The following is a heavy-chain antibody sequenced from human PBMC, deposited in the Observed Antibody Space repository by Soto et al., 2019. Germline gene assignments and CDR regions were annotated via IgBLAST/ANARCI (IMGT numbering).Heavy chain of an antibody. CDR3: ARHQVVYRVTDY. V-gene: IGHV3-7*01. CDR2: IKEDGSQK. D-gene: IGHD3-22*01. CDR1: GFSFSMYW. Sequence: EVQLVESGGGLVQPGGSLRLSCAASGFSFSMYWMSWVRQAPGKGLEWVANIKEDGSQKYYVDSVKSRFTISRDNAKNSLYLQMNSQRAEDTAVYYCARHQVVYRVTDYWGQGTLVTVSS. J-gene: IGHJ4*02.